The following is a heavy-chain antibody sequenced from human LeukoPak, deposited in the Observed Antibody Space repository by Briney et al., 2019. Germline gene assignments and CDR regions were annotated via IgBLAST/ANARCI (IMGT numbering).Heavy chain of an antibody. V-gene: IGHV4-59*08. CDR3: ARQTNFSSGRLNYYYYYMDV. J-gene: IGHJ6*03. Sequence: PSETLSLTCTVSGGSISRNYWSWIRQPPGKGLEWIGNMFYSGSTNYNPSLKSRVNISVDTSKNQFSLKLSSVTAADTAVYYCARQTNFSSGRLNYYYYYMDVWGKGTTVTVSS. D-gene: IGHD6-19*01. CDR1: GGSISRNY. CDR2: MFYSGST.